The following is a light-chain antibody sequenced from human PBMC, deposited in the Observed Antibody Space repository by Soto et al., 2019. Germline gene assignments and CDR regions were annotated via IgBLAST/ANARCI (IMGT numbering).Light chain of an antibody. CDR2: EVS. CDR1: SSDVGGYNY. Sequence: QSVLTQPPSASGSPGQSVTISCTGTSSDVGGYNYVSWYQHHPGKAPKLMVSEVSKRPSGVPDRFSGSKSGNTASLTVSGLQAEDEADIYCSSYAGNNNPYVFGTGTKVTVL. CDR3: SSYAGNNNPYV. J-gene: IGLJ1*01. V-gene: IGLV2-8*01.